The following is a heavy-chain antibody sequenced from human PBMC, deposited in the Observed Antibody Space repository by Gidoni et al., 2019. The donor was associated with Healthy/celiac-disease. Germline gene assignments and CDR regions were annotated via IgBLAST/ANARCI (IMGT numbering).Heavy chain of an antibody. D-gene: IGHD3-16*01. CDR3: ARDYVY. CDR2: IKQDGSEK. Sequence: EVQLVESGGGLVQPGGSLRLSCAASGFTVSSYWMSGVRQAPGKGLEWVANIKQDGSEKYYVDSGKGRFTISRDNAKNSLYLQMNSLRAEDTAVYYCARDYVYWGQGTLVTVSS. J-gene: IGHJ4*02. CDR1: GFTVSSYW. V-gene: IGHV3-7*01.